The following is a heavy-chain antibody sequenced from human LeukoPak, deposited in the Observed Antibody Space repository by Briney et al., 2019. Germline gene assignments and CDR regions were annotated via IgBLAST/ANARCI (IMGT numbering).Heavy chain of an antibody. Sequence: GRSLRLSCVASGFTFSTYGMHWVRQAPGKGLEWVAVTSDDGTNKHYGDSVKGRFTISRDTFRNTLLLQMNSLRADDTAVYYCVKSAGKDGYRDVLDIWGQGTVVTVSS. D-gene: IGHD5-24*01. CDR1: GFTFSTYG. V-gene: IGHV3-30*18. CDR2: TSDDGTNK. J-gene: IGHJ3*02. CDR3: VKSAGKDGYRDVLDI.